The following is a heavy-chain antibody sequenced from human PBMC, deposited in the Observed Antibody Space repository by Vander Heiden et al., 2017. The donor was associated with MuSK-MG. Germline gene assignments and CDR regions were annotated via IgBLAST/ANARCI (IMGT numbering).Heavy chain of an antibody. D-gene: IGHD3-3*02. CDR3: ARGKLEKDWFDP. V-gene: IGHV4-39*07. CDR2: INHIGGT. J-gene: IGHJ5*02. CDR1: GGSIISSTFY. Sequence: QLQLQESGPGLAKPSETLSLTCSASGGSIISSTFYCAWIRQAPGTGLEWIGAINHIGGTDYNPSLKSRVIITTDTSRNQCSLRLTSVAAADTAVYYCARGKLEKDWFDPWGQGILVTVSS.